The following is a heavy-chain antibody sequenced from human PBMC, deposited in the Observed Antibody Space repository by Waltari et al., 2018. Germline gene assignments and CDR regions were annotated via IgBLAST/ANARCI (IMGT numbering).Heavy chain of an antibody. J-gene: IGHJ4*02. Sequence: QVQLVQSGAEVKKPGASVKVSCKASGYTFTSYDINWVRQATGQGLEWMGWMNPIRGNTGYAQKFQGRVTMTRNTSISTAYMELSSLRSEDTAVYYCARVRIDFGGNSFYYWGQGTLVTVSS. CDR3: ARVRIDFGGNSFYY. V-gene: IGHV1-8*01. D-gene: IGHD2-21*02. CDR1: GYTFTSYD. CDR2: MNPIRGNT.